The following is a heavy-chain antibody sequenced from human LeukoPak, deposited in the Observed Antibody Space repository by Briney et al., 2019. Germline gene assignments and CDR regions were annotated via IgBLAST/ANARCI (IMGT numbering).Heavy chain of an antibody. J-gene: IGHJ4*02. CDR3: AKDRSCTNDICHGDFDF. CDR1: GFTFSSYA. CDR2: ISGSGGST. D-gene: IGHD2-8*01. V-gene: IGHV3-23*01. Sequence: GGSLRLFCAASGFTFSSYAVSWVRQAPGKGLEWVSSISGSGGSTYSADSVKGRFTISRDNSKNTLYLQMNSPRAEDTALYYCAKDRSCTNDICHGDFDFWGQGTLVTVSS.